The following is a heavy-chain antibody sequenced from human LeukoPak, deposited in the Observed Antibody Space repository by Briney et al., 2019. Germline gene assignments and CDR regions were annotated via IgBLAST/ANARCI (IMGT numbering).Heavy chain of an antibody. D-gene: IGHD2-15*01. V-gene: IGHV3-30*02. Sequence: GGSLRLSCAASGFTFSSYGMHWVRQAPGKGLEWVAFIRSDGSIKYYADSVKGRFTISRDNAKNSLYLQMNSLRAEDTAVYYCASLWAYCSGGSCRDAFDIWGQGTMVTVSS. J-gene: IGHJ3*02. CDR1: GFTFSSYG. CDR3: ASLWAYCSGGSCRDAFDI. CDR2: IRSDGSIK.